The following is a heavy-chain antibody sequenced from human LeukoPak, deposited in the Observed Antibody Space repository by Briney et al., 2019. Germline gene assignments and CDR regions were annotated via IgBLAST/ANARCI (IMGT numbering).Heavy chain of an antibody. CDR3: AKSGSGSYFPLDY. J-gene: IGHJ4*02. Sequence: ASVTVSFKASGYTFTNYGITWVRQAPGKGREWMGWISGYNGKTNYAQKLQGRVTMTRDTSTSTAYMELRSLTSDDTAVYYCAKSGSGSYFPLDYWGQGTLVTVSS. V-gene: IGHV1-18*01. CDR2: ISGYNGKT. D-gene: IGHD1-26*01. CDR1: GYTFTNYG.